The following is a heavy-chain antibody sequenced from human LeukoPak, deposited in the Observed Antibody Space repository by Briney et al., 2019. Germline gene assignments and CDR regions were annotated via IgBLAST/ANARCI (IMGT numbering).Heavy chain of an antibody. Sequence: PGGSLRLSCAASGFTFSSYAMSWVRQAPGKGLEWVSSISGSCGSPYYADSVKGRFTISRDNSKNTLYLQMNSLRTGDTAVLYFADLLRWLPPTVFDDWGQGSLVTVSS. CDR1: GFTFSSYA. J-gene: IGHJ1*01. V-gene: IGHV3-23*01. D-gene: IGHD5-24*01. CDR3: ADLLRWLPPTVFDD. CDR2: ISGSCGSP.